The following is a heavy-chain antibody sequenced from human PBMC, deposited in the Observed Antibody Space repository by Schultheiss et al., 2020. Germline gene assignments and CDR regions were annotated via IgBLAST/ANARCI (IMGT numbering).Heavy chain of an antibody. J-gene: IGHJ4*02. Sequence: GESLKISCAASGFTFSGSSMGWVRQAPGKGLEWVSSITRISNIYYADSVKGRFTISRDNTKNSVFLQMNSLRGEDTAVYYCAREYFYDDKGDYWGQGTLVTVSS. D-gene: IGHD3-22*01. V-gene: IGHV3-21*01. CDR1: GFTFSGSS. CDR2: ITRISNI. CDR3: AREYFYDDKGDY.